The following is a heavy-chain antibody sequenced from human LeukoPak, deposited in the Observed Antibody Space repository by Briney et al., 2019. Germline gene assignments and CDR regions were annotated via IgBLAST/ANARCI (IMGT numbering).Heavy chain of an antibody. J-gene: IGHJ4*02. Sequence: GGSLRLSCAASGFTFSSYGMHWVRQAPGKGLEWVAVISYDEKNKYYADSMKGRFTISRDNSKNTLYLQMNSLRPEDTAVYYCAKGVPSITWLNDYWGQGTLVTVSS. CDR3: AKGVPSITWLNDY. D-gene: IGHD2-21*01. CDR1: GFTFSSYG. CDR2: ISYDEKNK. V-gene: IGHV3-30*18.